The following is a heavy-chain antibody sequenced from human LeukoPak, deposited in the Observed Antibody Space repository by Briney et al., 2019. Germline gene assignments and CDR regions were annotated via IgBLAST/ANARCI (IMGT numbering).Heavy chain of an antibody. D-gene: IGHD2-15*01. V-gene: IGHV4-31*03. J-gene: IGHJ5*02. Sequence: SETLSLTCTVSGGPISSGGYYWTWIRQHPGKGLEWIGYIYYSGSTYYNPSLKSRVTISVDTSKNQFSLMLSSVTAADTALYYCAKDRAGYCSGGSCYTTFDPWGQGTLVTVSS. CDR3: AKDRAGYCSGGSCYTTFDP. CDR1: GGPISSGGYY. CDR2: IYYSGST.